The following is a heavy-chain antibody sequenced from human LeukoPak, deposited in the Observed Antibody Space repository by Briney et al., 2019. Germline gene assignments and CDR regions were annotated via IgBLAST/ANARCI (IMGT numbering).Heavy chain of an antibody. J-gene: IGHJ5*02. CDR3: ARCKVSVGYYGSGLGVDWFDP. CDR2: ISAYNGNT. V-gene: IGHV1-18*01. CDR1: GYTFTSYG. D-gene: IGHD3-10*01. Sequence: ASVKVSCKASGYTFTSYGISWVRQAPGQGLEWMVWISAYNGNTNYAQKVQGRVTMTTDTSTSTAYMELRSLRSDDTAVYYCARCKVSVGYYGSGLGVDWFDPWGQGTLVTVSS.